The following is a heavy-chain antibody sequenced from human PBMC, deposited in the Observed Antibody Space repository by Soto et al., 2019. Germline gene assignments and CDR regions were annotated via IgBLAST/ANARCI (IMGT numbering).Heavy chain of an antibody. Sequence: GGSLRLSCAASGFTFSSYGMHWVRQAPGKGLEWVAVISYDGSNKYYADSVKGRFTISRDNSKNTLYLQMNSLRAEDTAVYYCAKDFYIGPFLKEYYYYGMDVWGQGTTVTVSS. CDR2: ISYDGSNK. CDR1: GFTFSSYG. J-gene: IGHJ6*02. CDR3: AKDFYIGPFLKEYYYYGMDV. D-gene: IGHD3-10*01. V-gene: IGHV3-30*18.